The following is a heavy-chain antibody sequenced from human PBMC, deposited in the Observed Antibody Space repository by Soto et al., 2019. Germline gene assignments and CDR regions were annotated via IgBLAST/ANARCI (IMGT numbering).Heavy chain of an antibody. D-gene: IGHD3-3*01. CDR3: ARDFFRVDDFWSGYHFASDYYGMDV. CDR1: GFTFSRYE. J-gene: IGHJ6*02. CDR2: ISSSGTI. Sequence: SLRPSSAASGFTFSRYEMAWVRQAPGKGQKWVAYISSSGTIYYADSVKGRFTISRDNAKNSLYLQMNSLRAEDTAVYYCARDFFRVDDFWSGYHFASDYYGMDVWGQGTTVTVPS. V-gene: IGHV3-48*03.